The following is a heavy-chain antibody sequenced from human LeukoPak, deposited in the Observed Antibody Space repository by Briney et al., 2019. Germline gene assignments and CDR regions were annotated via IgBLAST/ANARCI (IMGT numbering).Heavy chain of an antibody. D-gene: IGHD2-2*01. CDR2: ISGSGGST. V-gene: IGHV3-23*01. CDR1: GFTFSSYA. Sequence: GALRLSCAASGFTFSSYAMSWVRQAPGKGLEWVSAISGSGGSTYYADSVKGRFTISRDNSKNTLYLQMNSLRAEDTAVYYCARLYCSSTSCFFIEYNWFDPWGQGTLVTVSS. CDR3: ARLYCSSTSCFFIEYNWFDP. J-gene: IGHJ5*02.